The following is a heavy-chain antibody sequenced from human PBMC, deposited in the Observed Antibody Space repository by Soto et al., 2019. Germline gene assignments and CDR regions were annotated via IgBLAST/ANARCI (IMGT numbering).Heavy chain of an antibody. CDR1: GGSIIRGGYY. D-gene: IGHD5-18*01. V-gene: IGHV4-31*03. CDR2: IYYSGST. Sequence: TLSLTCTVSGGSIIRGGYYWTWVRQHPGKGLEWIGYIYYSGSTSFNPSLSGRVTISLDTSKNQFSLKVDSVTAADTAVYYCVRGYSYSSGLDVWGQGTTVTVSS. J-gene: IGHJ6*02. CDR3: VRGYSYSSGLDV.